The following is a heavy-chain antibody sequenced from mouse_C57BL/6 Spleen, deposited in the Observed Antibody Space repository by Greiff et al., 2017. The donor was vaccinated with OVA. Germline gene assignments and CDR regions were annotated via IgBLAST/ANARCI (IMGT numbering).Heavy chain of an antibody. D-gene: IGHD1-1*01. CDR2: ISSGSSTI. V-gene: IGHV5-17*01. CDR3: ASPLLLRSPWFAY. Sequence: EVKVVESGGGLVKPGGSLKLSCAASGFTFSDYGMHWVRQAPEKGLEWVAYISSGSSTIYYADTVKGRFTISRDNAKNTLFLQMTSLRSEDTAMYYCASPLLLRSPWFAYWGQGTLVTVSA. J-gene: IGHJ3*01. CDR1: GFTFSDYG.